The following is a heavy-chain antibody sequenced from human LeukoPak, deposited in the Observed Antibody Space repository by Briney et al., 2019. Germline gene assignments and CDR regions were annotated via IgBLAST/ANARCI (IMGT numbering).Heavy chain of an antibody. CDR2: IYYSGST. D-gene: IGHD6-6*01. V-gene: IGHV4-59*01. CDR3: ASPLQQLDDLPYYIDV. Sequence: PSETLSLTCTVSGGSISSYYWSWIRQPPGKGLEWIGYIYYSGSTNYNPSLKSRVTISVDTSKNQFSLKLSSVTAADTAVYYCASPLQQLDDLPYYIDVWGTGTTVSVSS. J-gene: IGHJ6*03. CDR1: GGSISSYY.